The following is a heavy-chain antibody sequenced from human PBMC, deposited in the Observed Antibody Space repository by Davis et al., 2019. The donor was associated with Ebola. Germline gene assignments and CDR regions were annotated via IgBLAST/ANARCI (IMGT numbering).Heavy chain of an antibody. CDR2: ITSSGNTM. D-gene: IGHD3-3*01. V-gene: IGHV3-11*01. CDR1: GVTVSSNY. J-gene: IGHJ4*02. CDR3: AVTIFGVATPDY. Sequence: PGGSLRLSCAVSGVTVSSNYMSWIRQAPGKGLEWVSYITSSGNTMYYADSVKGRFTISRDNAKNSLYLQMNSLRAEDTAVYYCAVTIFGVATPDYWGQGTLVNVSS.